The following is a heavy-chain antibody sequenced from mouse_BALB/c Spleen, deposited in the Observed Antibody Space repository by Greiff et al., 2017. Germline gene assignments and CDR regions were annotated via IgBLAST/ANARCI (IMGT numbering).Heavy chain of an antibody. V-gene: IGHV3-8*02. CDR2: ISYSGST. Sequence: EVQLQESGPSLVKPSQTLSLTCSVTGDSITSGYWNWIRKFPGNKLEYMGYISYSGSTYYNPSLKSRISITRDTSKNQYYLQLNSVTTEDTATYYCARRGLLRSHWYFDVWGAGTTVTVSS. D-gene: IGHD1-1*01. J-gene: IGHJ1*01. CDR1: GDSITSGY. CDR3: ARRGLLRSHWYFDV.